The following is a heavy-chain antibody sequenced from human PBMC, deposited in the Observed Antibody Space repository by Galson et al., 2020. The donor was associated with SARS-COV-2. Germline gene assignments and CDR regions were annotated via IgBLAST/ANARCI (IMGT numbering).Heavy chain of an antibody. CDR2: TYWDDDK. CDR3: ADVGYSGYPRVGYYFDY. V-gene: IGHV2-5*02. J-gene: IGHJ4*02. D-gene: IGHD5-12*01. Sequence: SAPTPVQPTHTLTLTCTFSGFSLSTSGVGVGWIRQPPGKALDWLALTYWDDDKRYSPSLKSRLTITKDTSKNQVVLTMTNMDPVDTATYYCADVGYSGYPRVGYYFDYWGQGTLVTVSS. CDR1: GFSLSTSGVG.